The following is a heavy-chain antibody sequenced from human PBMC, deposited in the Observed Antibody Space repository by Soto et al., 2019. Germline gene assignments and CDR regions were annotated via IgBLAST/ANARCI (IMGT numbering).Heavy chain of an antibody. D-gene: IGHD1-26*01. J-gene: IGHJ4*02. CDR2: ITPFSGDV. V-gene: IGHV1-45*02. CDR3: ASGGAGSGPFTWELPDH. Sequence: QMQLVQSGAEVKRTGSTVTVSCKALGNTFTYRYLHWVRQAPGQALAWMGWITPFSGDVHYAQKFQARVTITRDRSINTAYMRLSSLRPEDTAMYYCASGGAGSGPFTWELPDHWGQGTLVTVSS. CDR1: GNTFTYRY.